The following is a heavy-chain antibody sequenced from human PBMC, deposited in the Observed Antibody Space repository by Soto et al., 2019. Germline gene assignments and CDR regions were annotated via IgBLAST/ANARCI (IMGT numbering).Heavy chain of an antibody. D-gene: IGHD2-8*01. CDR1: GFTFSNAW. CDR3: TRNCTNGVCSPYYYYGMDV. Sequence: NPGGSLRLSCAASGFTFSNAWMSWVRQAPGKGLEWVGRIKSKTDGGTTDYAAPVKGRFTISRDDSKNTLYLQMNSLKTEDTAVYYCTRNCTNGVCSPYYYYGMDVWGQGTTVTVSS. J-gene: IGHJ6*02. CDR2: IKSKTDGGTT. V-gene: IGHV3-15*01.